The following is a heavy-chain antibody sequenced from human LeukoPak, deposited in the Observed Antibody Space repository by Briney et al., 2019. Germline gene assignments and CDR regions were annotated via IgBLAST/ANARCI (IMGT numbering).Heavy chain of an antibody. V-gene: IGHV3-21*01. CDR1: GFTFSSYS. CDR3: ARIQRGYSYGYGY. CDR2: ISSSSSYI. D-gene: IGHD5-18*01. J-gene: IGHJ4*02. Sequence: KPGGSVRLSCAASGFTFSSYSMNWVRQAPGKGLEWVSSISSSSSYIYYADSVKGRFTISRDNDKNSLYLQMNSLRAEDTAVYYCARIQRGYSYGYGYWGQGTLVTVSS.